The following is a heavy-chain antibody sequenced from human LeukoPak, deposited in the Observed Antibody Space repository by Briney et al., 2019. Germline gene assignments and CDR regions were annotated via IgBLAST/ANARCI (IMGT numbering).Heavy chain of an antibody. Sequence: GESLKISCKGSGYSFTSYWISWVRQMPGKGLEWMGRIDLSDSYTNYSPSFQGHVTISADKSISTAYLQWSSLKASDTAMYYCARHVICSSTSCPFDYWGQGTLVTVSS. D-gene: IGHD2-2*01. J-gene: IGHJ4*02. CDR1: GYSFTSYW. CDR3: ARHVICSSTSCPFDY. CDR2: IDLSDSYT. V-gene: IGHV5-10-1*01.